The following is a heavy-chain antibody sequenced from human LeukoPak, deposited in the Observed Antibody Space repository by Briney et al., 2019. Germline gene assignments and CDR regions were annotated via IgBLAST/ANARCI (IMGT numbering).Heavy chain of an antibody. CDR1: GFTFSFYA. Sequence: GGSLRLSCSASGFTFSFYAMGTVRQAPGKGLEYVSAISSNGGNTYYADSVEGRFTISRDNSKNTLYLQMNSLRADGTAVYYCEQGFPHYNDSSGFGAFDVWVQGAIVTVSS. CDR2: ISSNGGNT. V-gene: IGHV3-64D*09. J-gene: IGHJ3*01. CDR3: EQGFPHYNDSSGFGAFDV. D-gene: IGHD3-22*01.